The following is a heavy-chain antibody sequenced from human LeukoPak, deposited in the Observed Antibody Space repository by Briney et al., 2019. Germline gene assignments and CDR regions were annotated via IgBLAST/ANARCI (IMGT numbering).Heavy chain of an antibody. D-gene: IGHD6-19*01. CDR1: GFSFSTSA. CDR3: AKDSVAVAGLVNHFDY. CDR2: ISGSAATT. J-gene: IGHJ4*02. Sequence: GGSLRLSCAASGFSFSTSAMSWVRHAPGKGLEWVPTISGSAATTYYTDSVKGRFTISRDNSRDTVYLRMKSLRVEDTAVYYCAKDSVAVAGLVNHFDYWGRGTLVTVSS. V-gene: IGHV3-23*01.